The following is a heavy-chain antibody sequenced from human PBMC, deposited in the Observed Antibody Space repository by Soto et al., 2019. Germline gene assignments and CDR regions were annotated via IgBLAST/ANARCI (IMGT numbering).Heavy chain of an antibody. D-gene: IGHD1-1*01. Sequence: QVQLVQSGAEVKKPGASVKVSCKAPRYIFTAYFMHWVRQVPGQGLEWMGWINPNNGATHYGLSFQGRVTMTRDTSISTAYMELGSLRSDDTAVYYCASHDPGARFDPWGQGTLVIVSS. CDR1: RYIFTAYF. CDR3: ASHDPGARFDP. V-gene: IGHV1-2*02. CDR2: INPNNGAT. J-gene: IGHJ5*02.